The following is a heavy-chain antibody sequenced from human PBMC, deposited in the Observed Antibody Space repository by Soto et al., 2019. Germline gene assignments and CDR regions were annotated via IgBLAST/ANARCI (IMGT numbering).Heavy chain of an antibody. CDR3: ARAAWEVVPAAIGSAPGSYYFDY. CDR1: GFTFSSYS. D-gene: IGHD2-2*01. V-gene: IGHV3-21*01. CDR2: ISSSSSYI. J-gene: IGHJ4*02. Sequence: GGSLRLSCAASGFTFSSYSMNWVRQAPGKGLEWVSSISSSSSYIYYADSVKGRFTISRDNAKNSLYLQMNSLRAEDTAVYYCARAAWEVVPAAIGSAPGSYYFDYWGQGTLVTVSS.